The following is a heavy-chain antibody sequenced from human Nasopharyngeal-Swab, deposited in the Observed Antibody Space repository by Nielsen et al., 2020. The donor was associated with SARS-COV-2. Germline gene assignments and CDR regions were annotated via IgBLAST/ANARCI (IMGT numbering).Heavy chain of an antibody. D-gene: IGHD3-10*01. V-gene: IGHV3-48*02. Sequence: GSLKISCAASGFTFSSYSMNWVRQAPGKGLEWVSYISSSSSTIYYADSVKGRFTISRGNAKNSLYLQMNSLRDEDTAVYYCATDYYGSGSYYNLYYYYGMDVWGQGTTVTVSS. CDR2: ISSSSSTI. CDR1: GFTFSSYS. J-gene: IGHJ6*02. CDR3: ATDYYGSGSYYNLYYYYGMDV.